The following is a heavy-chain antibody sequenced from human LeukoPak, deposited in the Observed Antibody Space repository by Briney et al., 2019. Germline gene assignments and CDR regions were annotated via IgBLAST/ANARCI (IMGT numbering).Heavy chain of an antibody. CDR3: AKQLGSGSFDY. V-gene: IGHV6-1*01. CDR1: GDGVSSNSAA. J-gene: IGHJ4*02. Sequence: SRTLSLTFAISGDGVSSNSAAWNWLRQSPSRGLEWLGRTYYRSKWYNDYAVSVKSRITINPDTSKNQFSLQPNSVTPEDTAVYYCAKQLGSGSFDYWGQGTLVTVSS. D-gene: IGHD6-13*01. CDR2: TYYRSKWYN.